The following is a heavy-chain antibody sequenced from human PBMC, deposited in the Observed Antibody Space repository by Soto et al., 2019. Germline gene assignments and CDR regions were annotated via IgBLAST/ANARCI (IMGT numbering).Heavy chain of an antibody. J-gene: IGHJ5*02. V-gene: IGHV4-30-2*01. CDR1: GGSISSGGYS. Sequence: SETLSLTCAVSGGSISSGGYSWSWIRQPPGKGLEWIGYIYHSGSTYYNPSLESRVTISVDKSKNPFYTTLTSATAADKAVYFCARGRRRYRSGWYWVDPWGQGTLVTVSS. CDR2: IYHSGST. D-gene: IGHD6-19*01. CDR3: ARGRRRYRSGWYWVDP.